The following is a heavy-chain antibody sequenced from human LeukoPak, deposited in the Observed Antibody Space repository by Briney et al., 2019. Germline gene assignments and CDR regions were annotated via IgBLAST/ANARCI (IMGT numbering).Heavy chain of an antibody. J-gene: IGHJ6*03. V-gene: IGHV3-7*01. CDR3: ARAPRWGFYYYYYYYMDV. D-gene: IGHD2-21*01. CDR1: GFTFSSYW. CDR2: IKQDGSEK. Sequence: GGSLRLSCAASGFTFSSYWMSWVRQAPGKGLEWVANIKQDGSEKYYVDSVKGRFTISRDNAKNSLYLQMNSLRAEDTAVYYCARAPRWGFYYYYYYYMDVWGKGTTATVSS.